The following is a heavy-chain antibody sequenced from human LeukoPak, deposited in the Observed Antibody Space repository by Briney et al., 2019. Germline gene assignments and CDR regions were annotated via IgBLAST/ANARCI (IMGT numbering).Heavy chain of an antibody. D-gene: IGHD5-12*01. CDR3: ARVEASGYDYGAFDY. V-gene: IGHV3-7*01. CDR1: GFTFNRYW. J-gene: IGHJ4*02. CDR2: IKQDGSEK. Sequence: GGSLRLSCAASGFTFNRYWMSWVRQAPGKGLEWVANIKQDGSEKYYVDSVKGRFTISRDNAKNSLYLQMNSLRAEDTAVYYCARVEASGYDYGAFDYWGQGTMVTVSS.